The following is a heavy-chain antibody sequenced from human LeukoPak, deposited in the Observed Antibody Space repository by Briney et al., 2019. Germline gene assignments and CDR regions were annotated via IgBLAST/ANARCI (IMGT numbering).Heavy chain of an antibody. CDR1: GYTFTDYY. CDR3: ARGGGRYSVDY. J-gene: IGHJ4*02. D-gene: IGHD1-26*01. V-gene: IGHV1-2*02. CDR2: ISPNSGGT. Sequence: GASAKVSCKASGYTFTDYYMHWVRQAPGQGLEWIGWISPNSGGTKYVQKFQGRVTMTRDTSITTVYMELSGLSFDDTAVYYCARGGGRYSVDYWGQGTLVIVSS.